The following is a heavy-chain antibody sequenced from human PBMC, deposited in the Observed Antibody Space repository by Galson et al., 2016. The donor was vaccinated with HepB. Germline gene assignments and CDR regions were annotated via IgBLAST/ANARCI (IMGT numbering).Heavy chain of an antibody. CDR3: AWGSLARWSKGNWLDP. V-gene: IGHV3-30*03. Sequence: SLRLSCASSGFTFSSYGMHWVRQAPGKGLEWVGVISFDGINKYYADSVKGRFTITRDNSKNTLYLQMNSLRPEDTAVYSCAWGSLARWSKGNWLDPWGQGTLVTVSS. J-gene: IGHJ5*02. CDR2: ISFDGINK. CDR1: GFTFSSYG. D-gene: IGHD4-23*01.